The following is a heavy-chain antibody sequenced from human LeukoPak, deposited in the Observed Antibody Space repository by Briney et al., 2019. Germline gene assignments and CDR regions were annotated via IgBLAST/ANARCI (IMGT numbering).Heavy chain of an antibody. CDR3: ARGSPNGCDYVWGSWCAFDI. CDR1: GGSISSYY. CDR2: ISDIGSI. J-gene: IGHJ3*02. V-gene: IGHV4-59*12. D-gene: IGHD3-16*01. Sequence: PSETLSLTCTVSGGSISSYYWSWIRQPPGKGLEWIAYISDIGSINYNPSLKSRVTISLDTSRNQFSLKLSSVTAADTAVYYCARGSPNGCDYVWGSWCAFDIWGQGTMVTVSS.